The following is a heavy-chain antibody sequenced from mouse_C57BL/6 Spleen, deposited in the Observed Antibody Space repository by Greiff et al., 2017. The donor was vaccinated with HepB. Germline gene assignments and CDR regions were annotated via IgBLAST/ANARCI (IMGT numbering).Heavy chain of an antibody. CDR1: GFNIKDDY. V-gene: IGHV14-4*01. CDR3: TTSGYGYVYYAMDY. J-gene: IGHJ4*01. Sequence: EVQLQQSGAELVRPGASVKLSCTASGFNIKDDYMHWVKQRPEQGLEWIGWIDPENGDTEYASKFQGKATITADTSSNTAYLQLSSLTSEDTAVYYCTTSGYGYVYYAMDYWGQGTSVTVSS. CDR2: IDPENGDT. D-gene: IGHD2-2*01.